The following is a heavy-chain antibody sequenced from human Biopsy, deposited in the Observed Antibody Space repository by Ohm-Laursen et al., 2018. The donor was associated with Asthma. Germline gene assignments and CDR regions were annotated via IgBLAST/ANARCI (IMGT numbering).Heavy chain of an antibody. D-gene: IGHD3-3*01. CDR3: ASQSSGPDFWSGYYYFDY. CDR1: GFTFSSYG. CDR2: ISYDGSNK. V-gene: IGHV3-30*03. J-gene: IGHJ4*02. Sequence: RSLRLSCAASGFTFSSYGMHWVRQAPGKGLEWVAVISYDGSNKYYADSVKGRFTISRVNSKNTLYLQMNSLRAEDTAVYYCASQSSGPDFWSGYYYFDYWGQGTLVTVSS.